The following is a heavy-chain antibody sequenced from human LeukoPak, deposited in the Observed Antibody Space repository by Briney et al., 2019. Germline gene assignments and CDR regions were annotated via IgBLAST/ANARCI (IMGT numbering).Heavy chain of an antibody. CDR1: GGSISSYY. Sequence: PSETLSLTCTVSGGSISSYYWSWIRQPPGKGLEWIGYIYYSGSTNYNPSLKSRVTISVDTSKNQFSLKLSSVTAADTAVYYCARAGPDRAFDVWGQGTMVTVSS. CDR3: ARAGPDRAFDV. V-gene: IGHV4-59*01. J-gene: IGHJ3*01. CDR2: IYYSGST. D-gene: IGHD3-22*01.